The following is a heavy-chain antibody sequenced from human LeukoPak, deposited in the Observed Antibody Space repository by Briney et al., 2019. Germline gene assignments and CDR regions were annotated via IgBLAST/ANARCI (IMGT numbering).Heavy chain of an antibody. D-gene: IGHD2-21*02. Sequence: GGSLRLSCAASGFTFSSYSMNWVRQAPGKGLEWVSSISSSSSYIYYADSVKGRLTISRDNAKNSLYLQMNSLRAEDTAVYYCARGGDNAFDIWGQGTMVTVSS. V-gene: IGHV3-21*01. CDR2: ISSSSSYI. CDR1: GFTFSSYS. J-gene: IGHJ3*02. CDR3: ARGGDNAFDI.